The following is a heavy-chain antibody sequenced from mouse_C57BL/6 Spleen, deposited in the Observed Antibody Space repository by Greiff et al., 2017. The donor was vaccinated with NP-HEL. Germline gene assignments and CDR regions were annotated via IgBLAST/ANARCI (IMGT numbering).Heavy chain of an antibody. Sequence: EVQLQQSGPVLVKPGASVKMSCKASGYTFTDYYMNWVKQSHGKSLEWIGVINPYNGGTSYNQKFKGKATLTVDKSSSTAYMELNSLTSEDSAVYYCARCDSHYFDYWGQGTTLTVSS. J-gene: IGHJ2*01. CDR3: ARCDSHYFDY. CDR2: INPYNGGT. CDR1: GYTFTDYY. V-gene: IGHV1-19*01.